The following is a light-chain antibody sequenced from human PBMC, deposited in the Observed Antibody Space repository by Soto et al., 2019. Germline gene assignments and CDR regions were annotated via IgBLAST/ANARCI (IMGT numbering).Light chain of an antibody. V-gene: IGKV3-15*01. CDR1: QSVGSN. J-gene: IGKJ4*01. CDR3: QQYDNWPPVT. Sequence: EIVMTQSPATLSVSPVEIVTLSCWASQSVGSNLAWYQQKPGQSPRLLIYGASTRANGIPARVSGSGSGTQFTLTINSLQSEDFAVYYCQQYDNWPPVTFGGGTKVEIK. CDR2: GAS.